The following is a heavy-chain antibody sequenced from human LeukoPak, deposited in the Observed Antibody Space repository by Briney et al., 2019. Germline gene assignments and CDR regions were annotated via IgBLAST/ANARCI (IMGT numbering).Heavy chain of an antibody. Sequence: PGGSLRPSCAASGFTFSSYSMNWVRQAPGKGLEWVSSISSSSSYIYYADSVKGRFTISRDNAKNSLYLQMNSLRAEDTAVYYCARPLGIAARYYYYGMDVWGQGTTVTASS. D-gene: IGHD6-6*01. CDR2: ISSSSSYI. CDR1: GFTFSSYS. CDR3: ARPLGIAARYYYYGMDV. J-gene: IGHJ6*02. V-gene: IGHV3-21*01.